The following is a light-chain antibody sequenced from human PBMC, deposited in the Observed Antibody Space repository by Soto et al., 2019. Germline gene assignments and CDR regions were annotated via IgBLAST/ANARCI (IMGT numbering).Light chain of an antibody. CDR1: SSDVGGYNY. J-gene: IGLJ2*01. CDR2: EVN. Sequence: QSALTQPASVSGSPGQSITISCTGTSSDVGGYNYVSWYQQHPGKAPKLMIYEVNNRPSGVSNRFSGSKSGNTASLTISGLQAEDAADYYCSSYTSSSTRVFGGGTQLTVL. V-gene: IGLV2-14*01. CDR3: SSYTSSSTRV.